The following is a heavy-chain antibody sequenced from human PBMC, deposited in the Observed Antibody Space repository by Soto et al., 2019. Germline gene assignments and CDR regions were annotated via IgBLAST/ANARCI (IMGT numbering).Heavy chain of an antibody. V-gene: IGHV1-3*01. Sequence: ASVKVSCKASGYTFTSYDMHWVRQAPGQRLEWMGWINAGNGNTKYSQKFQGRVTITRDTSASTAYMELSSLRSEDTAVYFCARSYCSSTSCYSWFMDVWGQGTTVTVSS. CDR2: INAGNGNT. J-gene: IGHJ6*02. CDR3: ARSYCSSTSCYSWFMDV. CDR1: GYTFTSYD. D-gene: IGHD2-2*01.